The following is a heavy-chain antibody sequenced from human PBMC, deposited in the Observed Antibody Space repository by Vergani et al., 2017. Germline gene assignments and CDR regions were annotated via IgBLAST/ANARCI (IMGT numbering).Heavy chain of an antibody. CDR1: GGTFSSYA. D-gene: IGHD2/OR15-2a*01. V-gene: IGHV1-69*04. Sequence: QVQLVQSGAEVKKPGSSVKVSCKASGGTFSSYAISWVRQAPGQGLEWMGRIIPILGIANYAQKFQGRVTITADQSTSTAYMELSSLRSEDTAVYYCAGWANPDEYPVFDYWGQGTLVTVSS. J-gene: IGHJ4*02. CDR2: IIPILGIA. CDR3: AGWANPDEYPVFDY.